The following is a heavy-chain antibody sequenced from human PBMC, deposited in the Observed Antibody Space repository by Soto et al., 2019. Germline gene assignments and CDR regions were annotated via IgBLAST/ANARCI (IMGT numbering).Heavy chain of an antibody. Sequence: HPGGSLRLSCAASGFTFSSYSMNWVRQAPGKGLEWVSYISSSSSTIYYADSVKGRFTISRDNAKNSLYLQMNSLRDEDTAVYYCARVRRGAARYYYGMDVWGQGTTVTVSS. CDR1: GFTFSSYS. J-gene: IGHJ6*02. CDR2: ISSSSSTI. CDR3: ARVRRGAARYYYGMDV. D-gene: IGHD6-6*01. V-gene: IGHV3-48*02.